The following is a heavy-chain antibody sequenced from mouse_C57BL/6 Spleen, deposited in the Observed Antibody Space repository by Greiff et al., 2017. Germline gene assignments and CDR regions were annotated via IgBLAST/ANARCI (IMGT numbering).Heavy chain of an antibody. J-gene: IGHJ4*01. CDR1: GYTFTDYE. D-gene: IGHD3-3*01. Sequence: VKLMESGAELVRPGASVTLSCTASGYTFTDYEMHWVQQTPVHGLEWVGAIDPETGGTAYNQKFKGKAILTADKSSITAYMKLRSLTSEDSAVYYCTRFRDMWGDYWGQGTSVTVSS. CDR3: TRFRDMWGDY. CDR2: IDPETGGT. V-gene: IGHV1-15*01.